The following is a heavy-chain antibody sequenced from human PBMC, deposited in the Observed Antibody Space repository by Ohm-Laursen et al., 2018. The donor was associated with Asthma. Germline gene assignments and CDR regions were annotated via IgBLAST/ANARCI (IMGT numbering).Heavy chain of an antibody. D-gene: IGHD3-3*01. CDR3: ARDVMEWYLPAFDF. CDR2: GGSYYDGGLK. V-gene: IGHV3-30-3*01. J-gene: IGHJ4*02. CDR1: GFTFRSYS. Sequence: SLRLSCTSPGFTFRSYSMHWVRQAPGKGLEWVAVGGSYYDGGLKYYADSVNGRFTVSRDDSKNTLYLQMNSLRPDDTAVYYCARDVMEWYLPAFDFWGQGTLVTVSS.